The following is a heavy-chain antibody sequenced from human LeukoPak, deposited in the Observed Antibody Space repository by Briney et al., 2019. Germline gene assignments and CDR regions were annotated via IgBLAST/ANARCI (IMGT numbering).Heavy chain of an antibody. CDR3: AKDSVRYYDSSGNFDY. J-gene: IGHJ4*02. CDR2: ISGSGGST. V-gene: IGHV3-23*01. Sequence: GGSLRLSCAASGFTFSSYAMSWVRQAPGKGLEWVSAISGSGGSTYYADSVKGRFTISRDNSKNTLYLQMNSLRAEDTAVYYCAKDSVRYYDSSGNFDYWGKGTLVTVSS. CDR1: GFTFSSYA. D-gene: IGHD3-22*01.